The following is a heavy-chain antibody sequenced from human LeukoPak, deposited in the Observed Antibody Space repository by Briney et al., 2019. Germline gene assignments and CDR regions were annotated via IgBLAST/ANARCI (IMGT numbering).Heavy chain of an antibody. CDR1: GGTFSSYA. Sequence: SVKVSCKASGGTFSSYAISWVRQAPGQGLEWTGRIIPILGIANSAQKFQGRVTITADKSTSTAYMELSSLRSEDTAVYYCATHPNIYSSGWYGMGYWGQGTLVTVSS. J-gene: IGHJ4*02. CDR3: ATHPNIYSSGWYGMGY. CDR2: IIPILGIA. V-gene: IGHV1-69*04. D-gene: IGHD6-19*01.